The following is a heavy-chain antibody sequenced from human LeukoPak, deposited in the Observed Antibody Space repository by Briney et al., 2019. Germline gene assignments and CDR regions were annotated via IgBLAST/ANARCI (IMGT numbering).Heavy chain of an antibody. J-gene: IGHJ4*02. Sequence: SETLSLTCAVYGGSFSGCYWSWIRQPPGKGLEWIGEINHSGSTNYNPSLKSRVTISVDTSKNQFSLKLSSVTAADTAVYYCARKLLQRFDYWGQGTLVTVSS. CDR2: INHSGST. CDR1: GGSFSGCY. D-gene: IGHD2/OR15-2a*01. CDR3: ARKLLQRFDY. V-gene: IGHV4-34*01.